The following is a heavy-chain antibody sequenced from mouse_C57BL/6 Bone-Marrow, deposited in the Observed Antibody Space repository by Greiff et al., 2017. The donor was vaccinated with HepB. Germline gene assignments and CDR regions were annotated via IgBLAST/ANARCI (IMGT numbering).Heavy chain of an antibody. CDR2: IRLKSDNYAT. J-gene: IGHJ4*01. CDR1: GFTFSNYW. CDR3: TSMDY. V-gene: IGHV6-3*01. Sequence: DVKLQESGGGLVQPGGSMKLSCVASGFTFSNYWINWVRQSPEKGLEWVAQIRLKSDNYATHYAESVKGRFTISRDDSKSSVYLQMNNLRAEDTGIYYCTSMDYWGQGTSVTVSS.